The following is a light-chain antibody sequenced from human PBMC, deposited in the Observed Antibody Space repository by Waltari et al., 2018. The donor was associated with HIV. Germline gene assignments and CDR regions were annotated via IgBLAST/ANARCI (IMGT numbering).Light chain of an antibody. CDR2: RNN. J-gene: IGLJ1*01. V-gene: IGLV1-47*01. CDR1: RSNIGSNY. CDR3: AAWDDTLSGPD. Sequence: QSVLTQQPSASGTPGQRVTISCSGSRSNIGSNYVSWYQQLPGTAPKLLIYRNNERPSGVPDRFSGSKSGTSASLAISGLRSEDEADYYCAAWDDTLSGPDFGTGTKVTVL.